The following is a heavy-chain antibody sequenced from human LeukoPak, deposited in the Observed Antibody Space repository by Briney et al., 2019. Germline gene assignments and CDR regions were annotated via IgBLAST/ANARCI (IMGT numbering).Heavy chain of an antibody. CDR2: IYYSGST. CDR1: GGSISSYY. J-gene: IGHJ5*02. D-gene: IGHD4-17*01. V-gene: IGHV4-59*01. CDR3: ARGMTTVTTGWFDP. Sequence: SETLSLTCTVSGGSISSYYWSWIRQPPGKGLEWIGHIYYSGSTNYNPSLKSRVTISVDTSKNQFSLKLSSVTAADTAVYYCARGMTTVTTGWFDPWGQGTLVTVSS.